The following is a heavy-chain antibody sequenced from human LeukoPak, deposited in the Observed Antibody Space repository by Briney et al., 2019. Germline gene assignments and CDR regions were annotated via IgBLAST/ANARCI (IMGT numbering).Heavy chain of an antibody. D-gene: IGHD4-17*01. CDR1: EDSFTGYY. V-gene: IGHV1-2*02. Sequence: ASVKVSCKASEDSFTGYYIHWVRQAPGQGPEWMGWINPHNGGAKYADRLQGRVTMTRDTSIGTAYMELSRLRSDDTAVYYCAIGGAGSAYYGWDFFRFDYWAREPWSPSP. J-gene: IGHJ4*02. CDR3: AIGGAGSAYYGWDFFRFDY. CDR2: INPHNGGA.